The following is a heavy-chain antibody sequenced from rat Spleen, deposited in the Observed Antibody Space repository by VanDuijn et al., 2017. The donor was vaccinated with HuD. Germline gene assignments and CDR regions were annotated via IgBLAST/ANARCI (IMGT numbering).Heavy chain of an antibody. D-gene: IGHD1-4*01. CDR1: GLSFSNYD. J-gene: IGHJ3*01. Sequence: EVQLVESGGGLVQPGRSMKLSCAASGLSFSNYDMAWVRQAPTKGLEWVASISYDGTATYYRDSVKGRFTISRDNAKHTQYLQMDSLRSEDTATYYCARPGPGYNSNWFAYWGQGTLVTVSS. CDR2: ISYDGTAT. V-gene: IGHV5S13*01. CDR3: ARPGPGYNSNWFAY.